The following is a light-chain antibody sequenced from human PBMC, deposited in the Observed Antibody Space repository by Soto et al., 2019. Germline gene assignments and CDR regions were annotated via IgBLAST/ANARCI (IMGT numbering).Light chain of an antibody. J-gene: IGLJ1*01. CDR2: EVS. CDR1: SSDVGGYNY. Sequence: QSVLTQPPSSSGSPGQAVTISCTGTSSDVGGYNYVSWYQQHPGKAPKLMIYEVSKRPSGVPDRFSGSKSGNTASLTVSGLQAEDEADYYCNSYGGSNNFVFGTRTKVNVL. CDR3: NSYGGSNNFV. V-gene: IGLV2-8*01.